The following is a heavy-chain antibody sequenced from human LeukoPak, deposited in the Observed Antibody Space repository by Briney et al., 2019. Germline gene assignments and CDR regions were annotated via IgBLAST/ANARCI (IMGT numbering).Heavy chain of an antibody. Sequence: GGSLRLSCAASGVTFSSFWMNWVRQAPGKGLEWVSIVKQDGGDKYYVDFVKGIFSISRDNAKNSLYLQMKSLRADDTAVYYCSGGKVVDVWGQGTPVAVS. CDR2: VKQDGGDK. CDR3: SGGKVVDV. J-gene: IGHJ6*02. CDR1: GVTFSSFW. V-gene: IGHV3-7*04.